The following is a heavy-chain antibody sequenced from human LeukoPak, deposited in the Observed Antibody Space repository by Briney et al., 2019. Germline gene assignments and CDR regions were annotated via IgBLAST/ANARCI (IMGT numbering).Heavy chain of an antibody. CDR3: ARTDYGDYVSLGY. CDR2: ISSSGSTI. V-gene: IGHV3-11*01. CDR1: GFTFSDYY. D-gene: IGHD4-17*01. Sequence: PGGSLRFSCAASGFTFSDYYMSWIRQAPGNGLEWVSYISSSGSTIYYADSVKGRFTISRDNAKNSLYLQMNSLRAEDTAVYYCARTDYGDYVSLGYWGQGTLVTVSS. J-gene: IGHJ4*02.